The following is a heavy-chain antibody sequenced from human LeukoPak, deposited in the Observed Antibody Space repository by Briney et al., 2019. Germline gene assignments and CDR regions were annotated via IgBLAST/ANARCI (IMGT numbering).Heavy chain of an antibody. CDR2: IRSKAYGGTT. CDR3: ISQYYDSSGYPIAYYFDY. Sequence: GGSLRLSCTAPGFTFGDYTMSWVRQAPGKGLEWVGFIRSKAYGGTTEYAASVKGRFTIARDDSKSIAYLQMNSLKTEDTAVYYYISQYYDSSGYPIAYYFDYWGQGTLVTVSS. D-gene: IGHD3-22*01. CDR1: GFTFGDYT. V-gene: IGHV3-49*04. J-gene: IGHJ4*02.